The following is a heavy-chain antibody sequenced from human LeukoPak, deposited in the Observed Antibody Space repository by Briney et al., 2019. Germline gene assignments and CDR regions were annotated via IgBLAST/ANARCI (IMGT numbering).Heavy chain of an antibody. J-gene: IGHJ3*02. Sequence: SETLSLTCAVYGGSFSGYYWSWIRQPPGKGLEWIGEINHSGSTNYNPSLKSRVTISVDTSKNQFSLQLSSVTAADTAVYYCARGRSAYYYDSSGRRPDAFDIWGQGTMVTVSS. V-gene: IGHV4-34*01. D-gene: IGHD3-22*01. CDR2: INHSGST. CDR3: ARGRSAYYYDSSGRRPDAFDI. CDR1: GGSFSGYY.